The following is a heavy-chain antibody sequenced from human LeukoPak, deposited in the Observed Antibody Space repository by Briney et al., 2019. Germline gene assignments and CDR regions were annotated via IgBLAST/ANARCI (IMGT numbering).Heavy chain of an antibody. V-gene: IGHV3-30*18. D-gene: IGHD3-22*01. CDR1: GFTFSSYG. Sequence: GESLRLSCAASGFTFSSYGMHWVRQAPGKGLEWVAVISYDGSNKYYADSVKGRFTISRDNSKNTLYLQMNSLRAEDTAVYYCAKDLGSLYYYDSSGYYDDYWGQGTLVTVSS. J-gene: IGHJ4*02. CDR3: AKDLGSLYYYDSSGYYDDY. CDR2: ISYDGSNK.